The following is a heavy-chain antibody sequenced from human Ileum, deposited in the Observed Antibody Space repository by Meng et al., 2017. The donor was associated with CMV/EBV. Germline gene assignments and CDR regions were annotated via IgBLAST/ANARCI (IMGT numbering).Heavy chain of an antibody. CDR2: TAYRTKWDY. CDR3: ARESERLRFDH. V-gene: IGHV6-1*01. CDR1: GGSVSTNKLA. Sequence: QKQPQTSGPSQVKASHTHSLTCDSAGGSVSTNKLASNCVRQSPLRGLGWLGRTAYRTKWDYEYSESVESRITISPDTSKNQFSLRLRSVTPEDTAIYYCARESERLRFDHWGQGTLVTVSS. J-gene: IGHJ4*02.